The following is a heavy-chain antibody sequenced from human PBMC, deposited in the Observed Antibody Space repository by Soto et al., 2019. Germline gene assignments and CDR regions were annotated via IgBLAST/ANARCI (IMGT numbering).Heavy chain of an antibody. CDR3: ARDGYCSGGSCLDGMDV. D-gene: IGHD2-15*01. CDR1: GFILSRYT. CDR2: ISSDGSAK. V-gene: IGHV3-30-3*01. Sequence: PGGSQRLSCGVSGFILSRYTMHWVRQAPGKGLEWVALISSDGSAKYYADSVKGRFTVSRDDSFYLQMTSLRGEDTAVYYCARDGYCSGGSCLDGMDVWGPGTTVTVSS. J-gene: IGHJ6*02.